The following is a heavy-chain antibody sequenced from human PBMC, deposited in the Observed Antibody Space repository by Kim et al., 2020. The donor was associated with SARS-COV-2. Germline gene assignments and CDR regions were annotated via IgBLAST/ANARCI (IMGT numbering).Heavy chain of an antibody. D-gene: IGHD5-18*01. V-gene: IGHV3-30*18. Sequence: GGSLRLSCAASGFTFSSYGMHWVRQAPGKGLEWVAVISYDGSNKYYADSVKGRFTISRVNSKNTLYLQMNSLRAEDTAVYYCAKDPGTAMVSGDYWGQGTLVTVSS. CDR2: ISYDGSNK. CDR3: AKDPGTAMVSGDY. CDR1: GFTFSSYG. J-gene: IGHJ4*02.